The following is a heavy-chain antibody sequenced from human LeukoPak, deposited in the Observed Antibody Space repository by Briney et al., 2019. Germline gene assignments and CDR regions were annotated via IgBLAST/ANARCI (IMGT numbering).Heavy chain of an antibody. CDR1: GGSMSGYY. Sequence: SETLSLTCSVSGGSMSGYYWCWIRQSPGKGLEWIGHISYSGSTNYNPSLKSRVTISSDRSKNQFSLNLSSVTAADTALYYCARHSGGWYYAFDIWGRGTMVSVSS. CDR2: ISYSGST. V-gene: IGHV4-59*08. CDR3: ARHSGGWYYAFDI. J-gene: IGHJ3*02. D-gene: IGHD6-19*01.